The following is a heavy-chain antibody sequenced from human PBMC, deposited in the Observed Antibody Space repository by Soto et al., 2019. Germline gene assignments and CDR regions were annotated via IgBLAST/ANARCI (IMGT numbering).Heavy chain of an antibody. CDR1: GFTFSSYS. J-gene: IGHJ5*02. CDR2: ISSSSSYI. D-gene: IGHD2-2*01. Sequence: GGSLRLSCAASGFTFSSYSMDWVRQAPGKGLEWVSSISSSSSYIYYADSVKGRFTISRDNAKNSLYLQMNSLRAEDTAVYYCARVVVVPAAPFDPWGQGTLVTVSS. V-gene: IGHV3-21*01. CDR3: ARVVVVPAAPFDP.